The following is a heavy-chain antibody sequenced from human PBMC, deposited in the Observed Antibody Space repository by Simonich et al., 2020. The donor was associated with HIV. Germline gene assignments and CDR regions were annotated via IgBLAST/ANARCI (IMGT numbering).Heavy chain of an antibody. CDR1: GGSFHTYY. V-gene: IGHV4-34*01. J-gene: IGHJ3*02. CDR2: INHSGTT. CDR3: ARGMYSSSSHDVFDS. Sequence: QVQLQQWGEGLLKPSETLSLSCAVYGGSFHTYYWGWIRQPPGKGLEWIGEINHSGTTNYNPSLKSLVTISVDTSKNQFSLKLSSVTAADTAVYYCARGMYSSSSHDVFDSWGQGTMVTVSS. D-gene: IGHD6-13*01.